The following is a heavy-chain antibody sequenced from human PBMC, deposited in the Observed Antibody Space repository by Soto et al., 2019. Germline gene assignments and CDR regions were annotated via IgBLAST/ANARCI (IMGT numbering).Heavy chain of an antibody. D-gene: IGHD6-19*01. CDR1: GFTFGSYA. CDR2: ISGSGGST. J-gene: IGHJ4*02. V-gene: IGHV3-23*01. Sequence: EVQLLESGGGLVQPGGSLRPSCAASGFTFGSYARGWVRQAPGKGLEWVSAISGSGGSTYYADSVKGRFTISRDNSKNTLYLQMNSLRAEDTAVYYCARRSSGWYFDYWGQGTLVTVSS. CDR3: ARRSSGWYFDY.